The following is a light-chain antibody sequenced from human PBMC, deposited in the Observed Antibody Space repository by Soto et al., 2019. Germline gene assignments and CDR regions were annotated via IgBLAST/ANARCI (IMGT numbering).Light chain of an antibody. CDR3: CSYAGSSTL. Sequence: QSALTQPASVSGSPGQSITISCTGTSSDVGSYNLVSWYQQHPGKAPKLMIYEVSKRPSGVSNCFSGSKSGNTASLTISGLQAEDEADYYCCSYAGSSTLFGGGTKVTVL. J-gene: IGLJ2*01. CDR2: EVS. CDR1: SSDVGSYNL. V-gene: IGLV2-23*02.